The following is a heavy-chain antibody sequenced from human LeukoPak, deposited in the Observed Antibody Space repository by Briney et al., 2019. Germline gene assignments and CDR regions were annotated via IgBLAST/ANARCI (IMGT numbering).Heavy chain of an antibody. Sequence: GGSLRLSCAASGFTFSSYGMHWVRQAPGKGLEWVAFIRYDGSNKYYADSVKGRFTISRDNSKNKLYLQMNSLRAEDTAVYYCAKDPQGFATNFDYWGQGPPVTVSS. CDR1: GFTFSSYG. CDR3: AKDPQGFATNFDY. J-gene: IGHJ4*02. V-gene: IGHV3-30*02. CDR2: IRYDGSNK. D-gene: IGHD3-16*01.